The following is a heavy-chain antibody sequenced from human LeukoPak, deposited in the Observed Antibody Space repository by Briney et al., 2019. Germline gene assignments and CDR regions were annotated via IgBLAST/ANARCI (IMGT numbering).Heavy chain of an antibody. CDR2: IIPIFGTA. CDR3: ASYPPLGYCSSTSCYTSTTRWDDY. Sequence: SVKVSCKASGGTFSSYAISWVRQAPGQGLESMGGIIPIFGTANYAQKFQGRVTITADESTSTAYMELSSLRSEDTAVYYCASYPPLGYCSSTSCYTSTTRWDDYWGQGTLVTVSS. D-gene: IGHD2-2*02. V-gene: IGHV1-69*13. CDR1: GGTFSSYA. J-gene: IGHJ4*02.